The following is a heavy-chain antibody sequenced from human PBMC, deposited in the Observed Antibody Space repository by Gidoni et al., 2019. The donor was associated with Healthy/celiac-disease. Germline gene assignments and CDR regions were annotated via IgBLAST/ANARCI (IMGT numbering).Heavy chain of an antibody. CDR3: ARGKPGYSSGWSLFEY. CDR2: IIPIFGTA. CDR1: GGPFSSYA. D-gene: IGHD6-19*01. V-gene: IGHV1-69*01. J-gene: IGHJ4*02. Sequence: QVQLVQSGAEVKKPGSSVKVSCKASGGPFSSYAISGVRQAPGQGLEWMGGIIPIFGTANYAQKFQGRVTSTADESTSTAYMELSSLRSEDTAVYYCARGKPGYSSGWSLFEYWGQGTLVTVSS.